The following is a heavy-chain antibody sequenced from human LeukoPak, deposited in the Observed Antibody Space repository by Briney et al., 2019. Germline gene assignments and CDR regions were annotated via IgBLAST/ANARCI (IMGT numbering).Heavy chain of an antibody. V-gene: IGHV2-70*11. D-gene: IGHD2-2*01. Sequence: SGPTLVNPTQTLTLTCTFSGFSLSTSGMCVGWIRQPPGKALEWLARIDWDDDKYYSTSLKTRLTISKDTSKNQVVLTMTNMDPVDTATYYCARMIPAVYYYGMDVWGQGTTVTVSS. CDR3: ARMIPAVYYYGMDV. J-gene: IGHJ6*02. CDR1: GFSLSTSGMC. CDR2: IDWDDDK.